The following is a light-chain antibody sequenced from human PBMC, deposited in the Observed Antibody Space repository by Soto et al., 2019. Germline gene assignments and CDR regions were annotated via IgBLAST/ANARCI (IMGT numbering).Light chain of an antibody. CDR1: QSFSSW. Sequence: DIQMTQSPSTLSASVGDRVTITCRASQSFSSWLAWYQPKPGKAPKLLIDDASSLESGVPPRFSGSGSGTEFTLTISSLQPDDFATYYCQQYNSYPYTFGQGTKLEIK. CDR2: DAS. CDR3: QQYNSYPYT. J-gene: IGKJ2*01. V-gene: IGKV1-5*01.